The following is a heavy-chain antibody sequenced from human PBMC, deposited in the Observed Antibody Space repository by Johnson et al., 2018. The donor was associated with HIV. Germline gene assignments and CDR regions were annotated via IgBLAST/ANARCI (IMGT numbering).Heavy chain of an antibody. Sequence: MLLVESGGGVVRPGGSQRLSCAASGFIFDDYGMSWVRQAPGKGLEWVSSINWNGGSTGYGDSVKGRFTISRDNAKNSLYLQMNSLRAEDTALYYCARGVLLWFRELSSLNDAFDIWGQGTMVTVSS. V-gene: IGHV3-20*04. J-gene: IGHJ3*02. D-gene: IGHD3-10*01. CDR3: ARGVLLWFRELSSLNDAFDI. CDR1: GFIFDDYG. CDR2: INWNGGST.